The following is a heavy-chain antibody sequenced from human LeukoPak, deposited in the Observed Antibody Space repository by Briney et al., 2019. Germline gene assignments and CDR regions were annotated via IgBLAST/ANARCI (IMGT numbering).Heavy chain of an antibody. J-gene: IGHJ4*02. CDR2: IYTSGST. D-gene: IGHD1-26*01. V-gene: IGHV4-61*02. CDR1: GGSISSGSYY. CDR3: ARRGVGATSYFDY. Sequence: SQTLSLTCTVSGGSISSGSYYWSWIRQPAGKGLEWIGRIYTSGSTSYNPSLKSRVTISVDTSKNQFSLKLSSVTAADTAVYYCARRGVGATSYFDYWGQGTLVTVSS.